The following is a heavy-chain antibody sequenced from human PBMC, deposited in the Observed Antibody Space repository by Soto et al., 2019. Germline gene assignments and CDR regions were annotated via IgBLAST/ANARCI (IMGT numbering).Heavy chain of an antibody. CDR1: GFAVSSNY. V-gene: IGHV3-53*01. CDR2: IYSGGST. J-gene: IGHJ4*02. D-gene: IGHD3-10*01. CDR3: ARDGGSGSYDFDC. Sequence: GSLRLSCAASGFAVSSNYMSWVRQAPGKGLEWVSVIYSGGSTYYADSVKGRFTISRDNSKNTLYLQMNSLRAEDTAVYYCARDGGSGSYDFDCWGQGTLVTVSS.